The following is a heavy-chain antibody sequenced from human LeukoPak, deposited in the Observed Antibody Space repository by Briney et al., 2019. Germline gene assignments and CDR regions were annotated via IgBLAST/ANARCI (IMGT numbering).Heavy chain of an antibody. D-gene: IGHD3-10*01. CDR1: GGSISSSSYY. J-gene: IGHJ4*02. CDR3: ASAGAPYYFDY. V-gene: IGHV4-39*01. Sequence: SETLSLTRTVSGGSISSSSYYWGWIRQPPGKGLEWIGSIYYSGSTYYNPSLKSRVTISVDTSKNQFSLKLSSVTAADTAVYYCASAGAPYYFDYWGQGTLVTVSS. CDR2: IYYSGST.